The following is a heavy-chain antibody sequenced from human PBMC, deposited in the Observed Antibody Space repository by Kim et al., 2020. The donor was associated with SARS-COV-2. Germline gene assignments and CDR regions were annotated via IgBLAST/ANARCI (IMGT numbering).Heavy chain of an antibody. CDR1: GLTFSTYN. J-gene: IGHJ6*02. D-gene: IGHD2-15*01. CDR3: ARDRIAVVLAVGDYYYYGMDV. Sequence: GGSLRLSCAASGLTFSTYNMNWVRQAPGKGLEWISSISSTNSYKYYADSVKGRFTISRDNAKNSLYLQMNSLRVEDTAVYYCARDRIAVVLAVGDYYYYGMDVWGQGTTVTVSS. V-gene: IGHV3-21*01. CDR2: ISSTNSYK.